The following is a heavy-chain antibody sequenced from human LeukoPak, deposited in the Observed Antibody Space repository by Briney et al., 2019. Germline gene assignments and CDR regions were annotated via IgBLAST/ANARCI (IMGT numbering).Heavy chain of an antibody. Sequence: SGPTLVKPTQTLTLTCTFAGFSLSTSGVGVGWSRQPPGKALEWLALIYWDDDKRYSPSLKSRLTITKDTSKNQVVLTMTNMDPVDTATYYCAHGYSSSWYPKIHFDYWGQGTLVTVSS. CDR1: GFSLSTSGVG. CDR2: IYWDDDK. D-gene: IGHD6-13*01. V-gene: IGHV2-5*02. CDR3: AHGYSSSWYPKIHFDY. J-gene: IGHJ4*02.